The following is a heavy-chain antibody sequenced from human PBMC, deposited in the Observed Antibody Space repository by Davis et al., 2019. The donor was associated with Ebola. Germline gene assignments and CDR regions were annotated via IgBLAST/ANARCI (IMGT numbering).Heavy chain of an antibody. J-gene: IGHJ5*02. V-gene: IGHV3-30*03. D-gene: IGHD1-26*01. CDR2: ISYDGSNK. Sequence: GESLKISCAASGFTFSSYGMHWVRQAPGKGLEWVAVISYDGSNKYYADSVKGRFTISRDNSKNTLYLQMNSLRAEDTAVYYCARAGLGELLYHWGQGTLVTVSS. CDR3: ARAGLGELLYH. CDR1: GFTFSSYG.